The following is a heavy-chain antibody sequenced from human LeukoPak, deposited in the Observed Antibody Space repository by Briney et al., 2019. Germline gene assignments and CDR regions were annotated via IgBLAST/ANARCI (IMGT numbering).Heavy chain of an antibody. CDR3: ERMRAVYYYYGMDV. CDR1: GYTFTSYD. CDR2: MNPNSGNT. J-gene: IGHJ6*04. Sequence: GASVKVSCKASGYTFTSYDINWVRQATGQGLEWMGWMNPNSGNTGYAQKFQGRVTMTRNTSISTAYMELSSLRSEDTAVYYCERMRAVYYYYGMDVWGEGTTVTVSS. V-gene: IGHV1-8*01. D-gene: IGHD1-26*01.